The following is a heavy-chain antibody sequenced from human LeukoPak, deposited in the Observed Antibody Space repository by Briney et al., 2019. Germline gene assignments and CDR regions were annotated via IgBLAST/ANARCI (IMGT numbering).Heavy chain of an antibody. CDR2: IIPIFGTA. CDR1: GGTFSSYA. V-gene: IGHV1-69*06. CDR3: ARGRGVISVFDP. D-gene: IGHD3-10*01. J-gene: IGHJ5*02. Sequence: SVKFSCKASGGTFSSYAISWVRQAPGQGLEWMGGIIPIFGTANYAQKFQGRVTITAGKSTSTAYMELSSLRSEDTAVYYCARGRGVISVFDPWGQGTLVTVSS.